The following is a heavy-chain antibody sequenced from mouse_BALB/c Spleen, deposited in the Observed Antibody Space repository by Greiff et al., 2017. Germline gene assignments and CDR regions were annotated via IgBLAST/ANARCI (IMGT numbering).Heavy chain of an antibody. J-gene: IGHJ3*01. CDR3: ARRDGSRWFAY. CDR2: ISYSGST. D-gene: IGHD1-1*01. CDR1: GYSITSDYA. Sequence: EVQRVESGPGLVKPSQSLSLTCTVTGYSITSDYAWNWIRQFPGNKLEWMGYISYSGSTSYNPSLKSRISITRDTSKNQFFLQLNSVTTEDTATYYCARRDGSRWFAYWGQGTLVTVSA. V-gene: IGHV3-2*02.